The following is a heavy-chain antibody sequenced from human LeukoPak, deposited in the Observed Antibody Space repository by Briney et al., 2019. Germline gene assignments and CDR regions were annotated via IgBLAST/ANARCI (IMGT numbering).Heavy chain of an antibody. D-gene: IGHD2-2*01. J-gene: IGHJ5*02. Sequence: QPSETLSLTCTVSGGSISSYYWSWIRQPAGKGLEWIGRIYTSGSTNYNPSLKSRVTISVDTSKNQFSLKLSSVTAADTAVYYCAREGVVPAASGSRAPSPLNWFDPWGQGTLVTVSS. CDR1: GGSISSYY. CDR3: AREGVVPAASGSRAPSPLNWFDP. CDR2: IYTSGST. V-gene: IGHV4-4*07.